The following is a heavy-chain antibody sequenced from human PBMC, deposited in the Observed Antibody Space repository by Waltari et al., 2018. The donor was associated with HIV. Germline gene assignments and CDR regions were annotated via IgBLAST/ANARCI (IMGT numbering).Heavy chain of an antibody. CDR3: ARDNWFGETGPYYGMDV. Sequence: QVQLQESGPGLVKPSQTLSLTCTVSGGSISSGDYYWSWLRQPPGKGLEWIGYIYYSGSTYYNPSLKSRVTISVDTSKNKFSLKLSSVTAADTAVYYCARDNWFGETGPYYGMDVWGQGTTVIVSS. CDR1: GGSISSGDYY. V-gene: IGHV4-30-4*01. J-gene: IGHJ6*02. D-gene: IGHD3-10*01. CDR2: IYYSGST.